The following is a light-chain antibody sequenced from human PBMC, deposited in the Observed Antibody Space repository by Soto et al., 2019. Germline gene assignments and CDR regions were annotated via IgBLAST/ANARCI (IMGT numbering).Light chain of an antibody. J-gene: IGLJ1*01. CDR3: AAWDVSLNGLYV. V-gene: IGLV1-44*01. Sequence: QSVLTQPPSASGTPGQRVTMSCSGSSSNIGSGSVNWYQQLPGTAPKLLIYNNNQWPSGVPDRFSGSKSGTSASLAISGLQSEDEADYYCAAWDVSLNGLYVFGTGTKVTVL. CDR2: NNN. CDR1: SSNIGSGS.